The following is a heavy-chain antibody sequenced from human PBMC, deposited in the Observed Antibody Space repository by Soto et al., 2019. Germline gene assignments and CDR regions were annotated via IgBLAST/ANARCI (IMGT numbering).Heavy chain of an antibody. CDR2: IYYSGST. J-gene: IGHJ6*02. Sequence: SETLSLTCTVSGGSFSSYYWSWIRQPPGKGLEWIGYIYYSGSTNYNPSLKSRVTISVDTSKNQFSLKLSSVTAADTAVYYCACIFSGGYGYGFYYYGMDVWGQGTTVTVSS. V-gene: IGHV4-59*08. CDR3: ACIFSGGYGYGFYYYGMDV. D-gene: IGHD5-18*01. CDR1: GGSFSSYY.